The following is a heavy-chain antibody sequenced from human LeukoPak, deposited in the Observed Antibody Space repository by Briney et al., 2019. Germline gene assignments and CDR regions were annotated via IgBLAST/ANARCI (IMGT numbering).Heavy chain of an antibody. Sequence: KPSETLSPTCAVYGGSFSGYYWSWIRQPPGKGLEWIGGINHSGSTNYNPSLKSRVTISVDTSKNQFSLKLSSVTAADTAVYYCARGRPITMVRGVIITRDPPYDYWGQGTLVTVSS. V-gene: IGHV4-34*01. CDR3: ARGRPITMVRGVIITRDPPYDY. CDR2: INHSGST. CDR1: GGSFSGYY. D-gene: IGHD3-10*01. J-gene: IGHJ4*02.